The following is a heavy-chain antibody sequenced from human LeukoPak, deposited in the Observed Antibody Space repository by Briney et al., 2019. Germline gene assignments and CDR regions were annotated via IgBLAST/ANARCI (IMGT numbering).Heavy chain of an antibody. CDR1: GFTFSNYG. J-gene: IGHJ6*03. D-gene: IGHD3-16*01. CDR3: ARDLNAGGNSHYYYYYYMNV. CDR2: ISSSGSTI. V-gene: IGHV3-48*04. Sequence: GGSLRLSCAASGFTFSNYGMHWVRQAPGKGLEWVSYISSSGSTIYYADSVKGRFTISRDSAKNSLYLQMNSLRAEDTAVYYCARDLNAGGNSHYYYYYYMNVWGKGTTVTVSS.